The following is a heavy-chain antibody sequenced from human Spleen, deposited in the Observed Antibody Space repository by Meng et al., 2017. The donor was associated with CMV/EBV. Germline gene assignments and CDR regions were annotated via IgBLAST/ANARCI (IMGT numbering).Heavy chain of an antibody. V-gene: IGHV3-30*02. J-gene: IGHJ4*02. Sequence: SGIIFSRNGMHWVRQAPGKGLEWVAFIRYDGSNKYYADSVKGRFTFSRDNSKNTLYLQMNSLRVEDTAVYYCAKDTEPIAAAGPDYWGQGTLVTVSS. CDR2: IRYDGSNK. CDR1: GIIFSRNG. CDR3: AKDTEPIAAAGPDY. D-gene: IGHD6-13*01.